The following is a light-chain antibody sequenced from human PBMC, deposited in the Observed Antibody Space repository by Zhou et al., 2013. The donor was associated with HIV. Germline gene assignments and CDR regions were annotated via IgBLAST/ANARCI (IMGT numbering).Light chain of an antibody. J-gene: IGKJ1*01. V-gene: IGKV3-11*01. CDR2: DAS. CDR3: QQCGIWPSWA. Sequence: DIVLTQSPATLPLSPGETATLVCTASQSVSHFLAWYQHRPGHSPRLLIYDASKRASGVPARFSGSGSGTGFTLTISSLEPEDFAVYYCQQCGIWPSWAFGQGTRVELK. CDR1: QSVSHF.